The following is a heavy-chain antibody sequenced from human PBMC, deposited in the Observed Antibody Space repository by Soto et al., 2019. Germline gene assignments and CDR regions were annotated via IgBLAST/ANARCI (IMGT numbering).Heavy chain of an antibody. J-gene: IGHJ4*02. D-gene: IGHD3-22*01. CDR3: ARDGRLGYYDSSGYSEGPFDY. Sequence: QVQLVQSGAEVKQPGSSVKVSCKASGGTFSSYAISWVRQAPGQGLEWMGGIIPIFGTANYAQKFQGRVTITADESTSRAYMELSSLRSEDTVVYYCARDGRLGYYDSSGYSEGPFDYWGQGTLVTVSS. V-gene: IGHV1-69*01. CDR1: GGTFSSYA. CDR2: IIPIFGTA.